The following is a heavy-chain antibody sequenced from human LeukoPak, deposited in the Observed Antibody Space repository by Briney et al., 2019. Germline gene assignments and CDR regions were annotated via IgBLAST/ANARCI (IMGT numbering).Heavy chain of an antibody. CDR3: ARVFYYESSGTLGGFDY. V-gene: IGHV4-30-4*01. Sequence: PPETLSLSCTLSGGSISTVVYYWSWIRQPPGRGREWIAYICYSGSTYSNPSLKSRVTISVDTSKNQVSLKLSSVNAADTAVYYCARVFYYESSGTLGGFDYWGQGTLVTVSS. D-gene: IGHD3-22*01. CDR1: GGSISTVVYY. CDR2: ICYSGST. J-gene: IGHJ4*02.